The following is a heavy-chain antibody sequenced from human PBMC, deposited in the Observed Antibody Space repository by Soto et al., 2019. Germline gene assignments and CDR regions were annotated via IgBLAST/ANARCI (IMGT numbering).Heavy chain of an antibody. CDR1: GFTFDDYA. J-gene: IGHJ3*02. CDR3: AKDIGGLHLGELPGDAFDI. D-gene: IGHD3-16*01. V-gene: IGHV3-9*01. Sequence: GGSLRLSCAASGFTFDDYAMHWVRQAPGKGLEWVSGISWNSGSIGYADSVKGRFTISRDNAKNSLYRQMNSLRAEDTALYYCAKDIGGLHLGELPGDAFDIWGQGTMVTVSS. CDR2: ISWNSGSI.